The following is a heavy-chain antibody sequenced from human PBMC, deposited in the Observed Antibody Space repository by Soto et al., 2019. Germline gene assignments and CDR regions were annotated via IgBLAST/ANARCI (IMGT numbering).Heavy chain of an antibody. D-gene: IGHD6-13*01. Sequence: PGGSLRLSCAASGFTFGIYAMSWVRQAPGKGLEWVSSISGSGGSIYYAHSVKGRFTISRDKTKNTLDLQMNSLRAEDTAVYHCARVAPEYSSTPRRFDFWGQGTPVPVYS. CDR1: GFTFGIYA. CDR2: ISGSGGSI. J-gene: IGHJ4*02. CDR3: ARVAPEYSSTPRRFDF. V-gene: IGHV3-23*01.